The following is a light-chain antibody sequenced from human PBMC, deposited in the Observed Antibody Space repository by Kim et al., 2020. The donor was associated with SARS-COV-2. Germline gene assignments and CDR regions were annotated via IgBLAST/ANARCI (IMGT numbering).Light chain of an antibody. CDR3: LQDYSYPIT. CDR1: QGIRND. V-gene: IGKV1-6*01. Sequence: ASVGDRVTFTSRASQGIRNDVGWYQQKSGKAPKLLISAASNLQSGVPSRFSGSGSGTDFTLTISSLQPDDSATYYCLQDYSYPITFGQGTRLEIK. J-gene: IGKJ5*01. CDR2: AAS.